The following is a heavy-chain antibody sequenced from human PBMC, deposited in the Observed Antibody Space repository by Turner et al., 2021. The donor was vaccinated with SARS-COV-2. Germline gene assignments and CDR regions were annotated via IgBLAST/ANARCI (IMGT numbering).Heavy chain of an antibody. D-gene: IGHD6-13*01. CDR1: GFTFRSYA. Sequence: QVQLVDSGGCVVQPGGSLRLSCAASGFTFRSYAMHWVRQAPGKGLEWVAVISYDGSSKQFADSVKGRCTISRDNSKNTLDMELNSLRVEDTAVYYCARTYSSTPMDVWGQGTTVTVSS. CDR2: ISYDGSSK. CDR3: ARTYSSTPMDV. J-gene: IGHJ6*02. V-gene: IGHV3-30-3*01.